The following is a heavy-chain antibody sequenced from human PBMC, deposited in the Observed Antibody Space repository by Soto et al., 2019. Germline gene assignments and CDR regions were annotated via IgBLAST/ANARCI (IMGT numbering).Heavy chain of an antibody. CDR1: GYTFTSYG. CDR2: ISAYNGNT. CDR3: ARGVTMIVGRPPHFDY. D-gene: IGHD3-22*01. J-gene: IGHJ4*02. Sequence: ASVKVSCKASGYTFTSYGISWVRQAPGQGLEWMGWISAYNGNTNYAQKLQGRVTMTTDKSTSTAYMELRSLRSDDTAVYYCARGVTMIVGRPPHFDYWGQGTLVTVSS. V-gene: IGHV1-18*01.